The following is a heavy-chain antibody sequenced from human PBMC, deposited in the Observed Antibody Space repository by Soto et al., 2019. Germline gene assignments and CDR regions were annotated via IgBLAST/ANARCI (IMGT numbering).Heavy chain of an antibody. V-gene: IGHV3-13*05. CDR3: ARAYSGRLPRRADYYYAMDV. Sequence: GSLRLPFPASASTLRAYDMHWVRQPNGKGLEWVSALGAADDPYYLGSVKGRFTISRENAKNSLYLQMNNLRAGDTAVYYCARAYSGRLPRRADYYYAMDVWGQGTTVTVS. CDR1: ASTLRAYD. CDR2: LGAADDP. D-gene: IGHD2-15*01. J-gene: IGHJ6*02.